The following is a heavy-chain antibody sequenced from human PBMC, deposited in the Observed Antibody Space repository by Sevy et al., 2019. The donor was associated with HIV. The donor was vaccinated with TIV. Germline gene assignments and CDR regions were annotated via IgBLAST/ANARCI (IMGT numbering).Heavy chain of an antibody. J-gene: IGHJ3*02. V-gene: IGHV3-7*01. CDR1: GFTFSSYW. CDR2: IKQDGSEK. CDR3: ARDVVVGNDAFDI. Sequence: GGSLRLSCAASGFTFSSYWMSWVRQAPGKGLEWVANIKQDGSEKYYVDSVKGRFTISRDNAKNSLNLQMNSLRAEDTAVYYCARDVVVGNDAFDIWGQGTMVTVSS. D-gene: IGHD1-26*01.